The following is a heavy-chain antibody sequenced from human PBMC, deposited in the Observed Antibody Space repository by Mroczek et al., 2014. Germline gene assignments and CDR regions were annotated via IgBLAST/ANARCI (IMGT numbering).Heavy chain of an antibody. CDR3: ARVVEDSSGYYYEATPLYYFDY. D-gene: IGHD3-22*01. CDR1: GYTFASYD. J-gene: IGHJ4*02. V-gene: IGHV1-8*01. CDR2: MNPNSGNT. Sequence: VQLVESGAEVKKPGASVKVSCKASGYTFASYDINWVRQATGQGLEWMGWMNPNSGNTGYAQKFQGRVTMTRNTSISTAYMELSSLRSEDTAVYYCARVVEDSSGYYYEATPLYYFDYWGQGTPGHRLL.